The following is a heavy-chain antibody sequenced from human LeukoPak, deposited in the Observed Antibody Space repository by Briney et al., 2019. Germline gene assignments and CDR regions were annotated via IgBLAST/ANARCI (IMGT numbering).Heavy chain of an antibody. CDR3: AKDFDY. V-gene: IGHV3-30*18. CDR2: ISYDGSNK. CDR1: GFTFSSYG. J-gene: IGHJ4*02. Sequence: GGSLRLSCAASGFTFSSYGMHWVRQAPGKGLEWVAVISYDGSNKYYADSVKGRFTIPRDNSKNTLYLQMNSLRAEDTAVYYCAKDFDYWGQGTLVTVSS.